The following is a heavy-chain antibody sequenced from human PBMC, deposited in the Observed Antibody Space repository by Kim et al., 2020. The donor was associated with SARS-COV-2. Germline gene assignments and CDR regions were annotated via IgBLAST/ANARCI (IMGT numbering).Heavy chain of an antibody. Sequence: SETLSLTCAVYGGSFSGYYWSWIRQPPGKGLEWIGEINHSGSTNYNPSLKSRVTISVDTSKNQFSLKLSSVTAADTAVYYCARGSITMVRGVSNYYYGMDVWGQGTTVTVSS. CDR3: ARGSITMVRGVSNYYYGMDV. CDR2: INHSGST. V-gene: IGHV4-34*01. D-gene: IGHD3-10*01. CDR1: GGSFSGYY. J-gene: IGHJ6*02.